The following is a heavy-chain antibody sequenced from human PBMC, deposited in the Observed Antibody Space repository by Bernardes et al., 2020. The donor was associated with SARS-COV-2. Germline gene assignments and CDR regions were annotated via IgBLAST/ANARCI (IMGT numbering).Heavy chain of an antibody. V-gene: IGHV3-23*01. J-gene: IGHJ3*01. CDR2: SICGRGGTK. CDR3: AKDRGPFPSDAFDF. Sequence: GSLRLPCEASGFTFSSSAMIWVRQAPGKGLEWVLASICGRGGTKFYADPVKGRFTISRDNSKNTLFLQMNSLRAEDTAIYYCAKDRGPFPSDAFDFWGQGTMVPVSS. D-gene: IGHD3-10*01. CDR1: GFTFSSSA.